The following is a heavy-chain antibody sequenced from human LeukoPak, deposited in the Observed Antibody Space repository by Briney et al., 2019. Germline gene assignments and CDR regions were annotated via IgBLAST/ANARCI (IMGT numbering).Heavy chain of an antibody. CDR1: GFTLSKYD. Sequence: GGSLRLSCTASGFTLSKYDIHWVRQAPGKGLEWVSAIGTGGDTYYPGSVKGRFTISRENAKNSLYLQMNSLRAGDTAVYYCARGTVADWYFDLWGRGTLVTVSS. CDR2: IGTGGDT. J-gene: IGHJ2*01. CDR3: ARGTVADWYFDL. V-gene: IGHV3-13*01. D-gene: IGHD4-11*01.